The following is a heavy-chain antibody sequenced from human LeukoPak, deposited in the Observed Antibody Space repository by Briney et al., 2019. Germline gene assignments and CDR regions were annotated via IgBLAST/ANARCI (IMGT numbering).Heavy chain of an antibody. CDR2: IYTSGST. J-gene: IGHJ5*02. D-gene: IGHD4-17*01. CDR3: ARDNSDYGVLSWFDP. CDR1: GGSISSHY. Sequence: PSETLSLTCTVSGGSISSHYWSWIRQPAGKGLEWIGRIYTSGSTNYNPSLKSRVTMSVDTSKNQFSLKLSSVTAADTAVYYCARDNSDYGVLSWFDPWGQGTLVTVSS. V-gene: IGHV4-4*07.